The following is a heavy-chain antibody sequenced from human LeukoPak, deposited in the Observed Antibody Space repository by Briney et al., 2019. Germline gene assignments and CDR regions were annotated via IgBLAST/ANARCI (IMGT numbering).Heavy chain of an antibody. CDR2: INPNSGGT. V-gene: IGHV1-2*02. D-gene: IGHD2-2*01. CDR3: ASGLGYCSSTSCYAYYYYGMDV. J-gene: IGHJ6*02. Sequence: GASVKVSCKASGYTFTGYYMHWVRQAPGQGLEWMGWINPNSGGTNYAQKFQGRVTMTRDTSISTAYMELSRLRSDDTAVYYCASGLGYCSSTSCYAYYYYGMDVWGQGTTVTVSS. CDR1: GYTFTGYY.